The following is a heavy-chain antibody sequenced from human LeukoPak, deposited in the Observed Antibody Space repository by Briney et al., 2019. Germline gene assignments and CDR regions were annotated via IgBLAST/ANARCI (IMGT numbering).Heavy chain of an antibody. D-gene: IGHD3-22*01. V-gene: IGHV3-48*03. CDR3: ARSGYYYDSSGFYSRTHYYYYMDV. J-gene: IGHJ6*03. CDR1: GFTFSGYE. Sequence: PGGSLRLSCAASGFTFSGYEMKWVRQAPGKGLEWVSYISSSGSTKFYVDSVRGRFTISRDNAKNSLYLQMNSLRADDTAVYYCARSGYYYDSSGFYSRTHYYYYMDVWGKGTTVTISS. CDR2: ISSSGSTK.